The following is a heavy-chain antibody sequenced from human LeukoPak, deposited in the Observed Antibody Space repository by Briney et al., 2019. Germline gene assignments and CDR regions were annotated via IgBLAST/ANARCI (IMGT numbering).Heavy chain of an antibody. J-gene: IGHJ6*02. CDR3: ARNVYCGGDCSPPFYYYGMDV. CDR1: GGTFISYA. Sequence: ASVKVSCKASGGTFISYAISWVRQAPGQGLEWMGGIIPIFGTANYAQKFQGRVTITADESTSTAYMELSSLRSEDTAVYYCARNVYCGGDCSPPFYYYGMDVWGQGTTVTVSS. V-gene: IGHV1-69*13. CDR2: IIPIFGTA. D-gene: IGHD2-21*02.